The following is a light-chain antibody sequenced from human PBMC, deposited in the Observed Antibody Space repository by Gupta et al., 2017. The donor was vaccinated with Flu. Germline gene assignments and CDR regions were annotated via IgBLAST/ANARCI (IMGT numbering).Light chain of an antibody. Sequence: STANVGRNSVSWYQHLPGTAPKLLMYTDSRRPSGVPDRFSGSKSGTSASLAISGLQAGDEADYYCAAWDDSLNGYVFGTGTEVTVL. CDR2: TDS. J-gene: IGLJ1*01. CDR3: AAWDDSLNGYV. V-gene: IGLV1-44*01. CDR1: TANVGRNS.